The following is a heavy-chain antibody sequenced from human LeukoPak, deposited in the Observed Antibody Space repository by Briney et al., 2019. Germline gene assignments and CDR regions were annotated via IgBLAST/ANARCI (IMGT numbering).Heavy chain of an antibody. V-gene: IGHV1-69*05. CDR3: ARNPIFDSAFDY. J-gene: IGHJ4*02. CDR2: IIPIFGTA. D-gene: IGHD5/OR15-5a*01. CDR1: GGTFSSYA. Sequence: SVKVSCKASGGTFSSYAICWVRQAPGQGLEWMGGIIPIFGTANYAQKFQGRVTITTDESTSTAYMELSSLRSEDTAVYYCARNPIFDSAFDYWGQGTLVTVSS.